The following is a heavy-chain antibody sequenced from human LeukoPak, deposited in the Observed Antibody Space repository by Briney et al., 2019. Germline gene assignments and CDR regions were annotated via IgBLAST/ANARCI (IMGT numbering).Heavy chain of an antibody. CDR2: INPNSGGT. D-gene: IGHD1-7*01. J-gene: IGHJ3*02. CDR3: ARGFAEEGTTTGAFDI. V-gene: IGHV1-2*02. CDR1: GYTFSGYY. Sequence: ASVKVSCKASGYTFSGYYVHWVRQAPGQGLEWMGWINPNSGGTNYAQKFQGRVTMTRDTSISTAYMELRRLGFDDTAVYYCARGFAEEGTTTGAFDIWGHGTMVTVSS.